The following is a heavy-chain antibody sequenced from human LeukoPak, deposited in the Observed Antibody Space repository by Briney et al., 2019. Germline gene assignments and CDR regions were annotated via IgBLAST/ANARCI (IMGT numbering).Heavy chain of an antibody. CDR2: IYYSGST. D-gene: IGHD3-10*01. Sequence: SETLSLTFTVSGGSISSYYWSWIRQPPGKGLEWIGYIYYSGSTNYNPSLKSRVTISVDTSKNQFSLKLSSVTAADTAVYYCASYYYGSGSYPSWYYFDYWGQGTLVTVSS. CDR3: ASYYYGSGSYPSWYYFDY. V-gene: IGHV4-59*01. J-gene: IGHJ4*02. CDR1: GGSISSYY.